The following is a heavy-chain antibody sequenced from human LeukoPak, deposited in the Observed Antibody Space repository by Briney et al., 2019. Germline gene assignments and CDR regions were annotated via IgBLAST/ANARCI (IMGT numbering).Heavy chain of an antibody. CDR3: AKAYTSGSYYIDDAFDI. J-gene: IGHJ3*02. CDR2: ITGSGLST. V-gene: IGHV3-23*01. CDR1: GFTFGNYA. Sequence: GGSLRLSCAASGFTFGNYAMSWVRQAPGKGLEWVSAITGSGLSTYYADSVKGRFTISRDNSKNTLFLQVNSLRAEDTAVYYCAKAYTSGSYYIDDAFDIWGQGTMVTVSS. D-gene: IGHD3-10*01.